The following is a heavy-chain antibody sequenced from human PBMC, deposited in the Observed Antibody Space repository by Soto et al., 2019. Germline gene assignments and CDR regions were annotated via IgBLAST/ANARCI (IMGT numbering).Heavy chain of an antibody. J-gene: IGHJ4*02. CDR2: ISGSGGST. CDR3: AKAPGVVPAAIRGGY. CDR1: GFTFDNYA. Sequence: SGGSLRLSCVASGFTFDNYAMTWVRQAPGKGLEWVSAISGSGGSTYYTDSTRGRFTISRDNKKNTLSLQMNSLRAEDTAVYYCAKAPGVVPAAIRGGYWGQGTLVTVSS. D-gene: IGHD2-2*02. V-gene: IGHV3-23*01.